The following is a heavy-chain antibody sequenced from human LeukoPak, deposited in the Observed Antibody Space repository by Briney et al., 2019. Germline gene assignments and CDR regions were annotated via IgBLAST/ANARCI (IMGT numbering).Heavy chain of an antibody. CDR1: GFTSSSYS. D-gene: IGHD3-10*01. J-gene: IGHJ4*02. CDR2: ISSSSSYI. V-gene: IGHV3-21*01. Sequence: GGSLRLSCAASGFTSSSYSMNWVRQAPGKGLEWVSSISSSSSYIYYADSVKGRFTISRDNAKNSLYLQMNSLRAEDTAVYYCARDSLSGPAKDYWGQGALVTVSS. CDR3: ARDSLSGPAKDY.